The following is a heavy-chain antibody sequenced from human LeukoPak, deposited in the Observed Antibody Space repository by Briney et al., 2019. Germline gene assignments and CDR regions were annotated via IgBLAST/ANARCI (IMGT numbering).Heavy chain of an antibody. CDR1: GGSISSSSYY. CDR3: ARDLRDSSGYYYLGY. D-gene: IGHD3-22*01. Sequence: SETLSLTCTVSGGSISSSSYYWGWIRQPPGKGLEWIGSIYYSGSTNYNPSLKSRVTISVDTSKNQFSLKLSSVTAADPAVYYCARDLRDSSGYYYLGYWGQGTLVTVSS. J-gene: IGHJ4*02. CDR2: IYYSGST. V-gene: IGHV4-39*07.